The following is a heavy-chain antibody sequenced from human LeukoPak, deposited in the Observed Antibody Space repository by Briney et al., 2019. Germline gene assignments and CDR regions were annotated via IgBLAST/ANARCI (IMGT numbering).Heavy chain of an antibody. J-gene: IGHJ3*02. V-gene: IGHV4-59*08. CDR2: IDYSGST. CDR3: ARLRRYTSRPDAIDI. D-gene: IGHD3-16*02. CDR1: GGSISSYY. Sequence: SETLSLTCTVPGGSISSYYWSWIRQPPGKGLEWIGYIDYSGSTKYNPSLTSRVTISVDTSKNQFSLNLSSVTAADTAVYYCARLRRYTSRPDAIDIWGQGTVVTVSS.